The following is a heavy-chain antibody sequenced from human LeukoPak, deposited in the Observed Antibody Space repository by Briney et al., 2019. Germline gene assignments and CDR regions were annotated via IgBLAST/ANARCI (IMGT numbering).Heavy chain of an antibody. J-gene: IGHJ4*02. CDR2: IYYSGST. Sequence: PSETLSLTCTVSGGSISSYYWSWIRQPPGKGLEWIGYIYYSGSTNYNPSLKSRVTISVDTSKNQFSLKLSSVTAADTAVYYCATSSLAVAKAGYFDYWGQETLVTVSS. CDR3: ATSSLAVAKAGYFDY. D-gene: IGHD6-19*01. CDR1: GGSISSYY. V-gene: IGHV4-59*08.